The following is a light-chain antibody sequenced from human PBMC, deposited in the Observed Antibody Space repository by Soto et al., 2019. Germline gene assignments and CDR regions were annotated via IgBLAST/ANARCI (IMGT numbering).Light chain of an antibody. J-gene: IGKJ1*01. CDR3: QQYNDWPRT. CDR2: GAS. V-gene: IGKV3-15*01. CDR1: QSVSSS. Sequence: EIVMTQSQATLSVSPGERAPLSCRASQSVSSSLAWYQQKPGQAPRLLIYGASTRATGVPARFSGGGSGTEFTLPISSLQSEDFAVYYCQQYNDWPRTFGQGTKVEI.